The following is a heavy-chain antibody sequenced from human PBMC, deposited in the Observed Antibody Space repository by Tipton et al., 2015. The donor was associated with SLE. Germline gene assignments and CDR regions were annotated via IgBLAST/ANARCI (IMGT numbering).Heavy chain of an antibody. Sequence: QSGPEVKKPGASVKVSCKASGYTFTSYGISWVRQAPGQGLEWVGWISAYNGDTNYAQKLQGRVTMTTDTSTSTAFMELMSLRSDDTAVYYCASTTSSGSSHYWGQGTLVAVSS. CDR1: GYTFTSYG. J-gene: IGHJ4*02. V-gene: IGHV1-18*01. CDR3: ASTTSSGSSHY. D-gene: IGHD1-26*01. CDR2: ISAYNGDT.